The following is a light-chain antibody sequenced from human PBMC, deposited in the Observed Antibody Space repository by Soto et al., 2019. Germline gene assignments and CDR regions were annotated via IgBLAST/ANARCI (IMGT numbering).Light chain of an antibody. CDR1: SSDVGGYNY. CDR3: SSSTISSTSPMV. CDR2: DVS. Sequence: QSALTQPASVSGSPGQSITISCTGTSSDVGGYNYVSWYQQHPGKAPKLMIYDVSNRPSGVSNRFSGSKSGNTASLTISGLQAEDKADYYCSSSTISSTSPMVFGGGTKVTVL. J-gene: IGLJ2*01. V-gene: IGLV2-14*01.